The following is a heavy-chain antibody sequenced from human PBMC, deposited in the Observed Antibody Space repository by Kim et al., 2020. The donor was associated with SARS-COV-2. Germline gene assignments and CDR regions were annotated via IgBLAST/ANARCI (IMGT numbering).Heavy chain of an antibody. Sequence: ASVKVSCKTSGYTFTTRYLHWVRQAPGHGLEWMGRINPDSGVTDYAQRFQGRVTMTRHKSISTVYMELSSLRSDDTVVYYCARGNTETIDYWGQGTLVTVSS. V-gene: IGHV1-2*05. J-gene: IGHJ4*02. CDR1: GYTFTTRY. CDR2: INPDSGVT. CDR3: ARGNTETIDY.